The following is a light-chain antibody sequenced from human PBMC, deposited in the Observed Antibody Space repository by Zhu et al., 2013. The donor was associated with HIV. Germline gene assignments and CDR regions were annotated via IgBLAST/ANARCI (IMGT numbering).Light chain of an antibody. CDR1: QTIGTL. J-gene: IGKJ2*01. CDR3: QQYREWPFT. Sequence: IQMTQSPSSLSASVGGRVTITCRASQTIGTLLAWYQQKPGKAPTLLIYGASRLQNGVPSRFSGSGSGTEFTLTISGLHSEDFAVYYCQQYREWPFTFGQGTKVEVK. CDR2: GAS. V-gene: IGKV1-5*01.